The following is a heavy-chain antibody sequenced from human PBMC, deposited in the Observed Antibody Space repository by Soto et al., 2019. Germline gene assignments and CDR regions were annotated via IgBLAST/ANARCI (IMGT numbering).Heavy chain of an antibody. V-gene: IGHV6-1*01. CDR1: GESVSTNSAT. Sequence: PSQTLSLTCAISGESVSTNSATWDWIRQSPSRGLEWLGRTYYRSKWYHDYAVSVKGRKTINADTSNNQHSMQLNSVTPDDTVVYYCARLIGDSWLDSWGQGTLVTVSS. CDR3: ARLIGDSWLDS. J-gene: IGHJ5*01. CDR2: TYYRSKWYH. D-gene: IGHD2-8*01.